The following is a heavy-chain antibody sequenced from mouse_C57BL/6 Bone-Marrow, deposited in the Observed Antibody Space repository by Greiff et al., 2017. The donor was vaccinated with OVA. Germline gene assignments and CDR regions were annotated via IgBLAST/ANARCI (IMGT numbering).Heavy chain of an antibody. D-gene: IGHD2-2*01. CDR1: GYTFTDYY. Sequence: VQLQQSGAELVRPGASVKLSCKASGYTFTDYYINWVKQRPGQGLEWIARIYPGSGNTYYNEKFKGKATLTAEKSSSTAYMQLSSLTSEDSAVYFCARFGVTGFDYWGQGTTLTVSS. V-gene: IGHV1-76*01. CDR2: IYPGSGNT. J-gene: IGHJ2*01. CDR3: ARFGVTGFDY.